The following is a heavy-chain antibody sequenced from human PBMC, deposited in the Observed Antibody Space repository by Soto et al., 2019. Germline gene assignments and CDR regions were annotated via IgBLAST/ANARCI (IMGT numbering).Heavy chain of an antibody. D-gene: IGHD5-18*01. J-gene: IGHJ6*02. Sequence: PGGSLRLSCEGSGFTFISYVIILFRHSPFKGMEWVSGISGGGGNTDYADSVKGRFTVSRDNSKSTMFLQMESLRAEDTAVYYCAKAIYSSSPYYYGVDVWGQGTTVTVSS. CDR3: AKAIYSSSPYYYGVDV. CDR2: ISGGGGNT. V-gene: IGHV3-23*01. CDR1: GFTFISYV.